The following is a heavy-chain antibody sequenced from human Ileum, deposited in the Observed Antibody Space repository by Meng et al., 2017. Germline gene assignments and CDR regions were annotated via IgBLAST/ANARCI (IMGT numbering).Heavy chain of an antibody. V-gene: IGHV1-69*04. Sequence: QVQLVQSGAEVKRPGSSVKVSCVASGGSFRTNTISWVRQAPGQGLEWMGRIIPILDMTNYAQKFRGRVTFTADKSASTAYMELTNLRSEDTAVYYCAREISASAAAIAAPEKSVWLDPWGQGTLVTVSS. CDR3: AREISASAAAIAAPEKSVWLDP. CDR2: IIPILDMT. CDR1: GGSFRTNT. J-gene: IGHJ5*02. D-gene: IGHD2-2*01.